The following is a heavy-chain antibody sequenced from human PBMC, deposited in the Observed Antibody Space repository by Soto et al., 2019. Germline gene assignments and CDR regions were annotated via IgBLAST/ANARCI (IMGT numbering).Heavy chain of an antibody. D-gene: IGHD5-18*01. J-gene: IGHJ6*02. CDR3: AKGPWKSYGHPQYYYYGMDV. Sequence: GGSLRLSCAASGFTFSSYAMSWVRQAPGKGLEWVSAISGSGGSTYYADSVKGRFTISRDNSKNTLYLQMNSLRAEDTAVYYCAKGPWKSYGHPQYYYYGMDVWGQGTTVTVSS. CDR1: GFTFSSYA. CDR2: ISGSGGST. V-gene: IGHV3-23*01.